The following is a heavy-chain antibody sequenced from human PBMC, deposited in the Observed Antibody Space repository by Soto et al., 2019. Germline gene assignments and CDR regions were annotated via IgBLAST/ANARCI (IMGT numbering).Heavy chain of an antibody. CDR1: GFRFASTS. Sequence: PGGSLSLSCASHGFRFASTSMKWVRQAAGKGLEWVSYISSSSSTIYYADSVKGRFTISRDNAKNSLYLQMISLRAEDTAVYYCTRAGPATCSSTSCYAHSPDVWGKGT. J-gene: IGHJ6*03. D-gene: IGHD2-2*01. V-gene: IGHV3-48*01. CDR2: ISSSSSTI. CDR3: TRAGPATCSSTSCYAHSPDV.